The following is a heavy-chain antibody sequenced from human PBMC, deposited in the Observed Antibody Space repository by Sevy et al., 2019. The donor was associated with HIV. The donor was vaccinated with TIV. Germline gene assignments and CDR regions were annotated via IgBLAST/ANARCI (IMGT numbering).Heavy chain of an antibody. CDR3: AKVPGIAAAGTCWFDP. CDR2: INPNSGGT. Sequence: ASVKVSCKASGYTFTGYYMHWVRQAPGQGLEWMGWINPNSGGTNYAQKFQGRVTMTRDTSISTAYMELSRLRSDDTAVYYCAKVPGIAAAGTCWFDPWGQGTLVTVSS. CDR1: GYTFTGYY. J-gene: IGHJ5*02. V-gene: IGHV1-2*02. D-gene: IGHD6-13*01.